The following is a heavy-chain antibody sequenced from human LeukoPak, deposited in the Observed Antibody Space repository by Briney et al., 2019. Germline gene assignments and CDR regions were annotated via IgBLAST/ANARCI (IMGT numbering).Heavy chain of an antibody. CDR3: ATAPHGMDV. CDR2: ISSDGTKE. CDR1: GITFSPHI. V-gene: IGHV3-30*03. Sequence: GGSLRLSCAASGITFSPHIMCWARQAPGEGLEWVTTISSDGTKEYYADSVKGRFTISRDNSKNTLSLQMSSLRAEDTAMYYCATAPHGMDVWGQGTTVTVSS. J-gene: IGHJ6*02.